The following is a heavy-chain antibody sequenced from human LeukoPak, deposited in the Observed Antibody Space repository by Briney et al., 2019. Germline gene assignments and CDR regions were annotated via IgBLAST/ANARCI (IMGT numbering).Heavy chain of an antibody. CDR1: GFTFSSYG. CDR2: ISGSGGST. D-gene: IGHD2-2*01. CDR3: AKVRTEPPYYYYYYMDV. V-gene: IGHV3-23*01. Sequence: PGGSLRLSCAASGFTFSSYGMSWVRQAPGKGLEWVSAISGSGGSTYYADSVKGRFTISRDNSKNTLYLQMNGLRAEDTAVYYCAKVRTEPPYYYYYYMDVWGKGTTVTISS. J-gene: IGHJ6*03.